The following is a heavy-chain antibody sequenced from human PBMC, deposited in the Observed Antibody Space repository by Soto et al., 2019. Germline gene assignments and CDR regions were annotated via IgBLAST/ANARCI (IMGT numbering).Heavy chain of an antibody. V-gene: IGHV4-59*08. CDR3: ARRYGGTFDY. D-gene: IGHD2-15*01. J-gene: IGHJ4*02. Sequence: SETLSLTCTVSGGSISKYYWSWIRQPPGKGLEWIGYIYYSGSTNYNPSLKSRVTISVDTSKNQFSLKLSSVTAADTAVYYCARRYGGTFDYWGQGTLVTVSS. CDR2: IYYSGST. CDR1: GGSISKYY.